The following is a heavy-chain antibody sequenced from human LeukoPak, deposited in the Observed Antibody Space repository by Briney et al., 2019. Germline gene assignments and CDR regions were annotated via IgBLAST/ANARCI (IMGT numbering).Heavy chain of an antibody. CDR2: ISWNSGSI. J-gene: IGHJ4*02. Sequence: PGRSLRLSCAASGFTFDDYAMHWVRQAPGKGLEWVSGISWNSGSIGYADSVKGRFTISRDNAKNSLYLQMNSLRAEDTALYYCAKAFSDYYDSSGYLTFDYWGQGTLVTVSS. V-gene: IGHV3-9*01. CDR3: AKAFSDYYDSSGYLTFDY. CDR1: GFTFDDYA. D-gene: IGHD3-22*01.